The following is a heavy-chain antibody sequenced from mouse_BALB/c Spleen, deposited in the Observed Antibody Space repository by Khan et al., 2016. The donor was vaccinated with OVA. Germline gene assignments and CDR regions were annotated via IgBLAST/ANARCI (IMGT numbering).Heavy chain of an antibody. V-gene: IGHV5-6*01. Sequence: VQLKESGGDLVKPGGSLKLSCAASGFIFSSYSMSWVRQTPDKRLEWVATISSGGDYTYYPDSVKGRFTISRDDAKNTLYLQMSSLKSEDTAMYYCASHLTGSFAYWGQGTTLTVSS. CDR3: ASHLTGSFAY. J-gene: IGHJ2*01. CDR1: GFIFSSYS. D-gene: IGHD4-1*01. CDR2: ISSGGDYT.